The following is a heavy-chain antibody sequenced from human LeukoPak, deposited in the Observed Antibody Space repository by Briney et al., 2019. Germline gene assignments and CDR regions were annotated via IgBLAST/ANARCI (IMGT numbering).Heavy chain of an antibody. V-gene: IGHV3-7*01. CDR3: ARKGGGEWELLYYFDY. D-gene: IGHD1-26*01. CDR2: IKQDGSEK. CDR1: GFTFSSYW. Sequence: GGSLRLSCAASGFTFSSYWMSWVRQAPGKGLEWVANIKQDGSEKYYVDSVKDRFTISRNNAKNSLYLQMNSLRAEDTAVYYCARKGGGEWELLYYFDYWGQGTLVTVSS. J-gene: IGHJ4*02.